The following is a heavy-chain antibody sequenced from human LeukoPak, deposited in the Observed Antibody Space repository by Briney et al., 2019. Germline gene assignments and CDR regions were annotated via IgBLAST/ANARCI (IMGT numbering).Heavy chain of an antibody. CDR3: ARGPSARYFDY. D-gene: IGHD3-16*02. CDR1: GGSISGSSYY. CDR2: IGYTHTGST. Sequence: SETLSLTCTVSGGSISGSSYYWGWVRQPPGKGLEWFGSIGYTHTGSTYYNPSLQSRVTMSGDTSKNQFSLKLSSVTAADTAVYYCARGPSARYFDYWGQGNLVTVSS. J-gene: IGHJ4*02. V-gene: IGHV4-39*07.